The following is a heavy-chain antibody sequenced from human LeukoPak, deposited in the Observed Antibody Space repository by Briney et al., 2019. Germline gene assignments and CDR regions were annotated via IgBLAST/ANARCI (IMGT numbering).Heavy chain of an antibody. J-gene: IGHJ2*01. D-gene: IGHD4-23*01. Sequence: GGSLRLSCAASGFTFSSYAMSWVRQAPGKGLEWVAGTLYDGSNKYYADSVKGRFTNSRDNSKNTLYLQMNSLTTEDTAVYYCARDNYGGYFDLWGRGTLVTVSS. CDR2: TLYDGSNK. V-gene: IGHV3-30*04. CDR1: GFTFSSYA. CDR3: ARDNYGGYFDL.